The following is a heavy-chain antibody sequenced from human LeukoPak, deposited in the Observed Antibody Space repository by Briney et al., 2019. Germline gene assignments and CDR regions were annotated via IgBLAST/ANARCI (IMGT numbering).Heavy chain of an antibody. V-gene: IGHV3-7*01. CDR2: IKDDGSEN. CDR3: ARRYSYTDY. CDR1: GFIFSSYW. D-gene: IGHD5-18*01. J-gene: IGHJ4*02. Sequence: PGGSLRLSCAASGFIFSSYWMTWVRQAPGKGLERVANIKDDGSENYYVDSVKGRFTISRDNAKNSVFLQMNSLRAEDTAVYYCARRYSYTDYWGQGTLVTVSS.